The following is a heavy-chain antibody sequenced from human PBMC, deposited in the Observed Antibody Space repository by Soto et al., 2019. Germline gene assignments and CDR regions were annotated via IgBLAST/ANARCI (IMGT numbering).Heavy chain of an antibody. CDR1: GFSLTTGGVG. J-gene: IGHJ4*02. Sequence: SGPTLVNPTQTLTLTCTFSGFSLTTGGVGVGWIRQPPGKALEWLALIYWNDDKRYSPSLKRRLTITKDTSKNQVVLTMTNMDPVDTATYYCAHRQNYDSSGYFDHYFDLWGQGTQVTVSS. CDR3: AHRQNYDSSGYFDHYFDL. D-gene: IGHD3-22*01. V-gene: IGHV2-5*01. CDR2: IYWNDDK.